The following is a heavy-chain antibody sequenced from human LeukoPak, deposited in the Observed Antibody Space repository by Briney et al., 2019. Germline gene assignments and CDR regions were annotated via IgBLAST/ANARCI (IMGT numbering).Heavy chain of an antibody. J-gene: IGHJ4*02. Sequence: GASVKVSCKASGYTFSSYGISWVRQAPGQGLEWMGWISAYNGNTNYAQKLQGRVTMTTDTSTSTACMELRSLRSDDTAVYYCARVRIEQQPYDYWGQGTLVTVSS. CDR2: ISAYNGNT. V-gene: IGHV1-18*01. D-gene: IGHD6-13*01. CDR1: GYTFSSYG. CDR3: ARVRIEQQPYDY.